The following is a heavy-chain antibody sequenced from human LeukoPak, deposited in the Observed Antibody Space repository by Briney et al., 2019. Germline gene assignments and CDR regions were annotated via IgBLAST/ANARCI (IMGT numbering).Heavy chain of an antibody. J-gene: IGHJ3*02. V-gene: IGHV4-34*01. CDR1: GGSFSGCY. Sequence: PSETLSLTCAVYGGSFSGCYWSWIRQPPGKGLEWIGEINHSGSTNYNPSLKSRVTISVDTSKNQFSLKLSSVTAADTAVYYCAREGGAVAASDAFDIWGQGTMVTVSS. CDR3: AREGGAVAASDAFDI. D-gene: IGHD6-19*01. CDR2: INHSGST.